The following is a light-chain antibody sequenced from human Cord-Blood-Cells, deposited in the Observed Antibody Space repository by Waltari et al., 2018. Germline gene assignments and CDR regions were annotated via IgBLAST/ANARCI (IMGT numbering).Light chain of an antibody. CDR2: DVS. V-gene: IGLV2-11*01. J-gene: IGLJ3*02. Sequence: QSALTQPRPVSGSPGQSVTISCTGTSSDVGGYNYVSWYQQHPGKAPKLMIYDVSKRPSGVPDRFSGSKSGNTASLTISGLQAEDEADYYCCSYAGSYTWVFGGGTKLTDL. CDR1: SSDVGGYNY. CDR3: CSYAGSYTWV.